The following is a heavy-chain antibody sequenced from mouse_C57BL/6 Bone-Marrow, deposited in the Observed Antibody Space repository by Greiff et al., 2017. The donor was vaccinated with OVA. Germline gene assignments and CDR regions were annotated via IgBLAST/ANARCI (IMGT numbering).Heavy chain of an antibody. Sequence: EVMLVESGGGLVKPGGSLKLSCAASGFTFSSYAMSWVRQTPEKRLEWVATISDGGSYTYYPDNVKGRFTISRDNAKNNLYLQMSHLKSEDTAMYYCARDPYGYDAGFAYWGQGTLVTVSA. V-gene: IGHV5-4*01. J-gene: IGHJ3*01. D-gene: IGHD2-2*01. CDR1: GFTFSSYA. CDR3: ARDPYGYDAGFAY. CDR2: ISDGGSYT.